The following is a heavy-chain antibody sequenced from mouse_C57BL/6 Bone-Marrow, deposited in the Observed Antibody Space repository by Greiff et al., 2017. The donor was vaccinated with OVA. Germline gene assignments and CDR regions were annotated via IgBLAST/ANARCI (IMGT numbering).Heavy chain of an antibody. CDR1: GYSFTGYY. CDR3: AREVVTTRYYFDY. J-gene: IGHJ2*01. CDR2: INPSTGGT. V-gene: IGHV1-42*01. Sequence: EVQLQQSGPELVKPGASVRISCKASGYSFTGYYMNWVKQSPEKSLEWIGEINPSTGGTTYNQKFKAKATLTVDKSSSTAYMQLKSLTSEDSAVYYGAREVVTTRYYFDYWGQGTTLTVSS. D-gene: IGHD2-2*01.